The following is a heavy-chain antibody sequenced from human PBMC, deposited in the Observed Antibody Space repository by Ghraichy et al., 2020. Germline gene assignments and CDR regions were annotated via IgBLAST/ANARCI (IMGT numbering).Heavy chain of an antibody. CDR2: FDPEDGET. Sequence: ASVKVSCKVSGYTLTELSMHWVRQAPGKGLEWMGGFDPEDGETIYAQKFQGRVTMTEDTSTDTAYMELSSLRSEDTAVYYCATVPLYYYYYGMDVWGQGTTVTVSS. J-gene: IGHJ6*02. V-gene: IGHV1-24*01. CDR1: GYTLTELS. CDR3: ATVPLYYYYYGMDV.